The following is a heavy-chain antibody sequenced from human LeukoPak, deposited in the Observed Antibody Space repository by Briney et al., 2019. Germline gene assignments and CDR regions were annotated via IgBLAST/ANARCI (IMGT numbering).Heavy chain of an antibody. CDR3: ARWDSAGTSKYYFDY. CDR2: IYSGGTT. J-gene: IGHJ4*02. Sequence: PGGSLRLSCAASGFTFSSYSMNWVRQAPGKGLEWVSIIYSGGTTYYADSVEGRFTISRDNSKNTLYLQMNSLRADDTAVYFCARWDSAGTSKYYFDYWGQGTLVTVSP. CDR1: GFTFSSYS. V-gene: IGHV3-53*01. D-gene: IGHD1-26*01.